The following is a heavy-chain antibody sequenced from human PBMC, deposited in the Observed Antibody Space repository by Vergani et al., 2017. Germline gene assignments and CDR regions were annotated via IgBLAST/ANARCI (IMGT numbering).Heavy chain of an antibody. D-gene: IGHD2-15*01. CDR3: ARSGIVVVVAATPVDFDY. J-gene: IGHJ4*02. CDR2: INHSGST. Sequence: QVQLQQWGAGLLKPSETLSLTCAVYGGSFSGYYWSWTRQPPGKGLEWIGEINHSGSTNYNPSLKSRVTISVDTSKNQFSLKLSSVTAADTAVYYCARSGIVVVVAATPVDFDYWGQGTLVTVSS. V-gene: IGHV4-34*01. CDR1: GGSFSGYY.